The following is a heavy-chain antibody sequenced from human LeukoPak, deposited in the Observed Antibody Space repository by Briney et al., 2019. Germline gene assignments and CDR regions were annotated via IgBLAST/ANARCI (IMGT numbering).Heavy chain of an antibody. CDR1: GYTFTSYG. CDR3: ARVEETDSSSWYRGAYYFDY. CDR2: ISAYNGNT. Sequence: ASVKVSCEASGYTFTSYGIIWVRQAPGQGLEWMGWISAYNGNTNYAQKLQGRVTMTTDTSTSTAYMELRSLRSDDTAVYYCARVEETDSSSWYRGAYYFDYWGQGTLVTVSS. V-gene: IGHV1-18*01. D-gene: IGHD6-13*01. J-gene: IGHJ4*02.